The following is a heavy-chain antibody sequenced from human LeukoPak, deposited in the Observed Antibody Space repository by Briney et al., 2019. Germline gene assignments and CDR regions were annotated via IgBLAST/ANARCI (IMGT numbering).Heavy chain of an antibody. Sequence: PGGSLRLSCAASGFTVSSNYMSWVRQAPGKGLEWVAVISYDGSNKYYADSVKGRFTISRDNSKNTLYLQMNSLRAEDTAVYYCARPNRVVVITTSFDYWGQGTLVTVSS. CDR2: ISYDGSNK. CDR3: ARPNRVVVITTSFDY. D-gene: IGHD3-22*01. V-gene: IGHV3-30*19. CDR1: GFTVSSNY. J-gene: IGHJ4*02.